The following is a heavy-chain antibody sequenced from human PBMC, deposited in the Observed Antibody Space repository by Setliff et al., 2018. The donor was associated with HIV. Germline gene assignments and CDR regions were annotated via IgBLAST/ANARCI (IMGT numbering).Heavy chain of an antibody. CDR2: IYHSGST. Sequence: SETLSLTCAVSGYSISSGYYWGWIRQPPGNGLEWIGSIYHSGSTYYNPSLKSRVTISVDTSKNQFSLKLSSVTAADTAVNYCATPGYSSSYFDYWGQGTLVTVSS. CDR1: GYSISSGYY. J-gene: IGHJ4*02. V-gene: IGHV4-38-2*01. D-gene: IGHD6-13*01. CDR3: ATPGYSSSYFDY.